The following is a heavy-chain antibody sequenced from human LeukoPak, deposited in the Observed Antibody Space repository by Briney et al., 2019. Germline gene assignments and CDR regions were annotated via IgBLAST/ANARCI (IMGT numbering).Heavy chain of an antibody. CDR2: IIPIFGTA. CDR3: ARENSSPYYYYYGMDV. CDR1: EGTFSSYA. D-gene: IGHD5-18*01. Sequence: SVKVSCKASEGTFSSYAISWVRQAPGQGLEWMGGIIPIFGTANYAQKFQGRVTITADESTSTAYMELSSLRSEDTAVYYCARENSSPYYYYYGMDVWGQGTTVTVSS. V-gene: IGHV1-69*13. J-gene: IGHJ6*02.